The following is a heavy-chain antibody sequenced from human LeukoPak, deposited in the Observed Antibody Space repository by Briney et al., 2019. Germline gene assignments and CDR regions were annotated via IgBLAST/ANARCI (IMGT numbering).Heavy chain of an antibody. V-gene: IGHV4-61*02. Sequence: SQTLSLTCTVSGGSISSGSYYWSWIRQPAGKGLEWIGRIYTSGSTNYNPSLKSRVTISVDTSKNQFSLRLSSVTAADTAVYYCARLAPREFDYWGQGTLVTVSS. CDR2: IYTSGST. J-gene: IGHJ4*02. CDR1: GGSISSGSYY. CDR3: ARLAPREFDY.